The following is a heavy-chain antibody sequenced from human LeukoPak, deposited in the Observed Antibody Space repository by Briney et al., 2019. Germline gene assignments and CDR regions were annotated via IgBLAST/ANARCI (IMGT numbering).Heavy chain of an antibody. CDR2: TSGSGGST. J-gene: IGHJ4*02. V-gene: IGHV3-23*01. D-gene: IGHD4-17*01. CDR3: APTTADGYGDYEAY. CDR1: GFTFSSYA. Sequence: GGSLRLSRAASGFTFSSYAMSWVRQAPGKGLEWVSATSGSGGSTYYADSVKGRFTISRDNSKNTLYLQMNSLRAEDTAVYYRAPTTADGYGDYEAYWGQGTLVTVSS.